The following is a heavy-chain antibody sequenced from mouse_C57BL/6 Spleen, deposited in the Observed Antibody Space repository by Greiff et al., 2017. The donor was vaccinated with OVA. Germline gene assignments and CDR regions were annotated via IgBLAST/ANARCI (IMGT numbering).Heavy chain of an antibody. CDR1: GYAFSSSW. CDR3: ARTTTVVAPLDY. Sequence: VQLQQSGPELVKPGDSVKISCKASGYAFSSSWMNWVKQRPGTGLEWIGRIYPGDGDTNYNGKFKGKATLTADKSSSTAYMQLSSLTSEDSAVYFCARTTTVVAPLDYWGQGTTLTVSS. D-gene: IGHD1-1*01. V-gene: IGHV1-82*01. J-gene: IGHJ2*01. CDR2: IYPGDGDT.